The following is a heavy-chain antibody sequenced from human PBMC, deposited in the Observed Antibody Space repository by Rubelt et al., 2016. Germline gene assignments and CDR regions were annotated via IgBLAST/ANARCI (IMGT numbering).Heavy chain of an antibody. J-gene: IGHJ4*02. V-gene: IGHV3-30*04. CDR2: ISYDGSNK. D-gene: IGHD3-22*01. CDR3: ASRVQWLLDY. CDR1: GFTFSSYA. Sequence: QVQLVESGGGVVQPGRSLRLSCAASGFTFSSYAMHWVRQAPGKGLEWVAVISYDGSNKYYADSVKGRFTISRDNSKNTLYLQMNSLRAEDTAVYYGASRVQWLLDYWGQGTLVTVSS.